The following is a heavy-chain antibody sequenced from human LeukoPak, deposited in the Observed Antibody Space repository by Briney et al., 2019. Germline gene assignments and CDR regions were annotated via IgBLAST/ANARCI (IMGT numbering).Heavy chain of an antibody. CDR1: GYTFTDYY. CDR2: IKPNSGGT. J-gene: IGHJ5*02. CDR3: AREGESITVAEFGFDP. V-gene: IGHV1-2*02. Sequence: GASVKVSCKASGYTFTDYYMHWVRQAPGQGLEWMGWIKPNSGGTKYAQRFQGRVTMIRDTSISTAYMELSRLRSDDTAVYYCAREGESITVAEFGFDPWGQGTLVTVSS. D-gene: IGHD6-19*01.